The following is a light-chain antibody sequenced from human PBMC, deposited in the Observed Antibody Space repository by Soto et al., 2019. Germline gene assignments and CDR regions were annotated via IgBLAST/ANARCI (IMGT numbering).Light chain of an antibody. Sequence: EIVLTQSPGTLSLSPGDTATLSCRASQSVSSSYLAWYQQKPGQAPRLLFHGTSDRATGIPARFSATGSGTDFTLTISRLEPDDFAVYHCQQYGSSLYTFGQGTKLEI. CDR3: QQYGSSLYT. J-gene: IGKJ2*01. CDR1: QSVSSSY. V-gene: IGKV3-20*01. CDR2: GTS.